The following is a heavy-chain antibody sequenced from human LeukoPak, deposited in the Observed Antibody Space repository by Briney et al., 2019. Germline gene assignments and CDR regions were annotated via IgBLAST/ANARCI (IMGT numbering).Heavy chain of an antibody. CDR2: IKQDGSEK. V-gene: IGHV3-7*01. CDR1: GFTFSSYW. CDR3: ARVRSSSWYLRYYYYYMDV. D-gene: IGHD6-13*01. J-gene: IGHJ6*03. Sequence: GGSLRLSCAASGFTFSSYWMSWVRQAPGKGLEWVANIKQDGSEKYYVDSVKGRFTISRDNSKNTLYLQMNSLRAEDTAVYYCARVRSSSWYLRYYYYYMDVWGKGTTVTVSS.